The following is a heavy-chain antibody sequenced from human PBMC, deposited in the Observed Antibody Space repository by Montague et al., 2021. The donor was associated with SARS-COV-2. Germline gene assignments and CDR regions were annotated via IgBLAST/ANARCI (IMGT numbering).Heavy chain of an antibody. CDR1: GGSISSYY. J-gene: IGHJ5*02. V-gene: IGHV4-59*13. D-gene: IGHD1-20*01. CDR2: IFHSGIT. CDR3: ARTEYNWNDWFDP. Sequence: SETLSLTCSVSGGSISSYYWCWIRQSPGKGLEWIWYIFHSGITDYNPSLKSRVTISVDMSKNQFSLQLNSVTAADSAVYYCARTEYNWNDWFDPWGQGTLVTVSS.